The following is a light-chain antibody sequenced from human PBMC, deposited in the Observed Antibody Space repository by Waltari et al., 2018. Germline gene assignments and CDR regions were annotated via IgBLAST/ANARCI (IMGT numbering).Light chain of an antibody. CDR1: PRVRCT. CDR3: QHYVSLPVT. Sequence: EIVLTQSPGPMSLSPGERATLPCRASPRVRCTLAWYQQKPGQPPRLLIYAASSRATGIPDRFSGSWSGTDFSLTISRLEPEDFAVYYCQHYVSLPVTFGQGTKVEIK. J-gene: IGKJ1*01. CDR2: AAS. V-gene: IGKV3-20*01.